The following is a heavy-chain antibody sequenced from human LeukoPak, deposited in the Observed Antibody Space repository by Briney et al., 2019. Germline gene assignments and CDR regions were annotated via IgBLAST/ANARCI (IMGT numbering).Heavy chain of an antibody. CDR3: ARDPYCSSTSCYGWFDP. D-gene: IGHD2-2*01. Sequence: ASVTVSCKASGYTFTSYGISWVRQAPGQGLEWMGWISAYNGNTNYAQKLQGRVTMTTDTSTSTAYMELRSLRSDDTAVYYCARDPYCSSTSCYGWFDPWGQGTLVTVSS. CDR1: GYTFTSYG. V-gene: IGHV1-18*01. CDR2: ISAYNGNT. J-gene: IGHJ5*02.